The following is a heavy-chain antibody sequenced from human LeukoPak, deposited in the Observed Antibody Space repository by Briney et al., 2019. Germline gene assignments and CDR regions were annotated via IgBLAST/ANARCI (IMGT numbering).Heavy chain of an antibody. D-gene: IGHD2-2*01. Sequence: GASVKVSCKASGGTFSSYAISWVRQAPGQGLEWMGRIIPVLGIANYAQKFQGRVTITADKSTSTAYMELSSLRSDDTAVYYCARLEKSVVVPAANDYYYYMDVWGKGTTVTVSS. CDR3: ARLEKSVVVPAANDYYYYMDV. J-gene: IGHJ6*03. CDR1: GGTFSSYA. CDR2: IIPVLGIA. V-gene: IGHV1-69*04.